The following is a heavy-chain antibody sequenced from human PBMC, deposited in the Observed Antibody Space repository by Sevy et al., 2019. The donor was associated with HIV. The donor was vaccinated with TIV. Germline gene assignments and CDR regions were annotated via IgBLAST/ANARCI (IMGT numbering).Heavy chain of an antibody. CDR1: GFTFSSYG. J-gene: IGHJ6*02. V-gene: IGHV3-30*18. D-gene: IGHD3-10*01. CDR2: ISYDGSNK. Sequence: GGSLRLSCAASGFTFSSYGMHWVRQAPGKGLEWVAVISYDGSNKYYADSVKGRFTISRDNSKNTLYLQMNSLRAEDTAVYYCAKDQGWFGELHCMDVWGQGTTVTVSS. CDR3: AKDQGWFGELHCMDV.